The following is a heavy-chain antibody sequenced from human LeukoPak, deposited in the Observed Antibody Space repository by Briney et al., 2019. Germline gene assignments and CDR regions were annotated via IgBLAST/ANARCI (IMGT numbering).Heavy chain of an antibody. Sequence: KPSETLSLTCAVYGGSFSGYYWSWIRQPPGKGLEWIGEINHSGSTNYNPSLKSRVTISVDTSKNQFSLKLSSVTAADTAVYYCARAVVGATSGEFDYWGQGTLVTLSS. J-gene: IGHJ4*02. CDR1: GGSFSGYY. V-gene: IGHV4-34*01. D-gene: IGHD1-26*01. CDR2: INHSGST. CDR3: ARAVVGATSGEFDY.